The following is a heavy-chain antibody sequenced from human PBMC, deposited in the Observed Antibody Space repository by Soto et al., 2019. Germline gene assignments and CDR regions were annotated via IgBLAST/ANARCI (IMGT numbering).Heavy chain of an antibody. CDR3: AREGDAGGLDS. V-gene: IGHV3-72*01. J-gene: IGHJ5*01. CDR2: LKDRSQNYAT. D-gene: IGHD1-26*01. CDR1: GFSVSGWY. Sequence: EVQLVESGGGLVQPGGSARLSCAASGFSVSGWYMDWVRQAPGKGLEWVARLKDRSQNYATEYAASVKGRFTVSRHASKTSMYLQMNSLKIEGTAVYYCAREGDAGGLDSWGQGPLVTVS.